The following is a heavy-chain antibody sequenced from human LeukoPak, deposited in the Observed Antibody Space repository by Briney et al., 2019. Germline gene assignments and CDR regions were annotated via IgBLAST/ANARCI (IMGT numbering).Heavy chain of an antibody. V-gene: IGHV3-30*18. CDR3: ANAEYGDYVGYLDY. D-gene: IGHD4-17*01. CDR1: GLTFSSYG. CDR2: ISYDGSNK. Sequence: GGSLRLSCAASGLTFSSYGMHWVRQTPGKGLEWVAVISYDGSNKYYADSVKGRFTISRDNSKNTLYLQMNSLRVEDTAVYYCANAEYGDYVGYLDYWGQGTLVTVSS. J-gene: IGHJ4*02.